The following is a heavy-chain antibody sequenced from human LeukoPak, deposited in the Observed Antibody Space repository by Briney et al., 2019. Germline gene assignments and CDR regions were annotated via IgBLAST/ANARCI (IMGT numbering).Heavy chain of an antibody. V-gene: IGHV1-2*06. CDR2: ISPNSGGT. Sequence: GASVKVSCKASGYSFTGDYLHWVRQAPGQGLEWMGRISPNSGGTYYARKFQGRVTMTRGTSISTAYMELSRLRSDDTAVYYCARLQIAVSGGDYWGQGTLVTVSS. D-gene: IGHD6-19*01. CDR1: GYSFTGDY. J-gene: IGHJ4*02. CDR3: ARLQIAVSGGDY.